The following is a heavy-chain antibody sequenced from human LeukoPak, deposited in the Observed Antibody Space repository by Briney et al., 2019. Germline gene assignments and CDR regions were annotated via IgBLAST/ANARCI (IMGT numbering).Heavy chain of an antibody. CDR3: ARTGPYSDVYYLDY. D-gene: IGHD4-17*01. V-gene: IGHV1-18*01. CDR1: GYTFTSYG. CDR2: IRPYNGDT. J-gene: IGHJ4*01. Sequence: ASVKVSCKASGYTFTSYGISWVRQAPGQGLEYMGWIRPYNGDTNYPQKLQGRDTMTTDTSTSTAYMDLMSLRSDDTAVYYCARTGPYSDVYYLDYWGHGTLVTVSS.